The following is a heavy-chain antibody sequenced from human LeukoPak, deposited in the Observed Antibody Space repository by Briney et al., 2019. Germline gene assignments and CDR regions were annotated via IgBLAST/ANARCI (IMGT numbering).Heavy chain of an antibody. CDR1: GGTFSSYA. CDR3: ARHYSFGYYFDY. J-gene: IGHJ4*02. Sequence: ASVKVSCKASGGTFSSYAIGWVRQAPGQGLEWMGGIIPIFGTANYAQKFQGRVTITTDESTSTAYMELSSLRSEDAAVYYCARHYSFGYYFDYWGQGTLVTVSS. D-gene: IGHD3-16*01. V-gene: IGHV1-69*05. CDR2: IIPIFGTA.